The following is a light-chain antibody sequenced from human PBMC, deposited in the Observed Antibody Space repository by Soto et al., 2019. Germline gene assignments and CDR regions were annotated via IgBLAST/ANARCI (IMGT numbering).Light chain of an antibody. Sequence: QSVLTQPASVSGSPGQSITLSCTGTSSDIGDYDYVSWYQHLPGKAPKLLIFDVTHRPSGVSDRFSGSTSGNTASLTISVVRPEDEAEYYCCSYTDIALDVVFGGGTKLTVL. CDR2: DVT. CDR3: CSYTDIALDVV. J-gene: IGLJ2*01. CDR1: SSDIGDYDY. V-gene: IGLV2-14*01.